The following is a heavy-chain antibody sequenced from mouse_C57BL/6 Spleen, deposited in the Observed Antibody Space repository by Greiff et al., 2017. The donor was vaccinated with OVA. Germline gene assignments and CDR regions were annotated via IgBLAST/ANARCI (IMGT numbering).Heavy chain of an antibody. CDR3: ARGGFYYDYVWFAY. J-gene: IGHJ3*01. D-gene: IGHD2-4*01. Sequence: QVHVKQPGAELVKPGASVKLSCKASGYTFTSYWMHWVKQRPGRGLEWIGRIDPNSGGTKYNEKFKSKATLTVDKPSSTAYMQLSSLISEDSAVYYCARGGFYYDYVWFAYWGQGTLVTVSA. V-gene: IGHV1-72*01. CDR2: IDPNSGGT. CDR1: GYTFTSYW.